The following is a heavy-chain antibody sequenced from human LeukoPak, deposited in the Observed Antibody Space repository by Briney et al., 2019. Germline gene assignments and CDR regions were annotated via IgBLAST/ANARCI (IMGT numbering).Heavy chain of an antibody. D-gene: IGHD3-9*01. CDR1: GFTFSDYY. J-gene: IGHJ5*02. CDR3: ARDLVRYFDWYNWFDP. CDR2: ISSSGSTI. V-gene: IGHV3-11*01. Sequence: PGGSLRLSCAASGFTFSDYYMSWIRQAPGKGLEWVSYISSSGSTIYYADSVKGRFTISRDNAKNSLYLQMNSLRAEDTAAYYCARDLVRYFDWYNWFDPWGQGTLVTVSS.